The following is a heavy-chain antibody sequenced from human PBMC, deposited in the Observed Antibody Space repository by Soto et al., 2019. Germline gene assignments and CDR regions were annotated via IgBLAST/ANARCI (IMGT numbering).Heavy chain of an antibody. D-gene: IGHD1-26*01. J-gene: IGHJ5*02. CDR2: IYYSGST. CDR1: GCSISSSSYY. V-gene: IGHV4-39*02. CDR3: ATQEVGGSYVYTFDP. Sequence: QLQLQESGPGLVKPSETLSLTCTVSGCSISSSSYYWGWIRQPPGKGLEWIGSIYYSGSTYYNPSLKIRVTISVDTSKNHFSLKLSSVTAADTAVYYCATQEVGGSYVYTFDPWGQGTLVTVSS.